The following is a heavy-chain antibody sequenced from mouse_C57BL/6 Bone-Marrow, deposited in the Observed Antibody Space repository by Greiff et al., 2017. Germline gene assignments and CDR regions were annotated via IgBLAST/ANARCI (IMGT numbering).Heavy chain of an antibody. CDR1: GFTFSDYG. D-gene: IGHD1-1*01. V-gene: IGHV5-17*01. CDR2: LSSGSSTI. Sequence: EVKVVESGGGLVKPGGSLKLSCAASGFTFSDYGMHWVRQAPEKGLEWVAYLSSGSSTIYYADTVKGRFTISRDNAKNTLFLQMTSLRSEDTAMYYCARPLYYGSSAFAYWGQGTLVTVSA. CDR3: ARPLYYGSSAFAY. J-gene: IGHJ3*01.